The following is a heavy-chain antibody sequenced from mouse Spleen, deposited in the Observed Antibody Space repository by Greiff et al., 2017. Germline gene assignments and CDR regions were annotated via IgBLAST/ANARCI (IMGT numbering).Heavy chain of an antibody. J-gene: IGHJ4*01. CDR1: GFTFSSYA. CDR2: ISSGGSYT. D-gene: IGHD1-1*01. V-gene: IGHV5-9-3*01. CDR3: ARQDYYGSSYYAMDY. Sequence: EVQGVESGGGLVKPGGSLKLSCAASGFTFSSYAMSWVRQTQEKRLEWVATISSGGSYTYYPDSVKGRFTISRDNAKNTLYLQMSSLRSEDTAMYYCARQDYYGSSYYAMDYWGQGTSVTVSS.